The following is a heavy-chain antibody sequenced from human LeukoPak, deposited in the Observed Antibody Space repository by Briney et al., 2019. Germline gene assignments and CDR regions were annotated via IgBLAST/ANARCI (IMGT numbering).Heavy chain of an antibody. J-gene: IGHJ5*02. Sequence: GGSLRLSCAASGFTFNDYAMHWVRQAPGKGLEWVSDISYDGSNKYYADSVKGRFTISRGNSKNTLYLQMNSLRAEDTAVYYCAKGYYGSGATPEAWGQGTLVTVSS. CDR1: GFTFNDYA. D-gene: IGHD3-10*01. CDR2: ISYDGSNK. CDR3: AKGYYGSGATPEA. V-gene: IGHV3-30*18.